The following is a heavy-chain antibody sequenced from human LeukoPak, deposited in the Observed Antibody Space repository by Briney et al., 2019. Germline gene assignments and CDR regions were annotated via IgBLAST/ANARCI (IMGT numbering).Heavy chain of an antibody. D-gene: IGHD4-23*01. CDR2: ISYDGSNK. V-gene: IGHV3-30*03. Sequence: GRSLRLSCAASGFTFSSYVMHWVRQAPGKGLEWVAVISYDGSNKYYADSVKGRFTISRDNSKNTLYLQMNSLRAEDTAVYYCASEGNSGGGAYWGQGTLVTVSS. J-gene: IGHJ4*02. CDR3: ASEGNSGGGAY. CDR1: GFTFSSYV.